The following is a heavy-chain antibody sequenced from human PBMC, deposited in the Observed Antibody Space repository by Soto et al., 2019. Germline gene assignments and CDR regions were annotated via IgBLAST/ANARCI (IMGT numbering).Heavy chain of an antibody. Sequence: QVQLVQSGAEVKKPGSSVKVSCKASGGTFSSYAISWVPQAPGQGLEWRGGIIPIFGTTNYAQKFQGRVTITADASTSTAYMELSSLRSEDTAVYYCARHVPAAGYYYGMDVWGQWTTVTVSS. V-gene: IGHV1-69*12. J-gene: IGHJ6*02. CDR1: GGTFSSYA. CDR3: ARHVPAAGYYYGMDV. D-gene: IGHD2-2*01. CDR2: IIPIFGTT.